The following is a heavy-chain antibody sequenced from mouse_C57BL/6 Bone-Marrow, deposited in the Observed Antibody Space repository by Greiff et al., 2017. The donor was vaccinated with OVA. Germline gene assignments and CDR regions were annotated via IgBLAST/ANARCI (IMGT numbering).Heavy chain of an antibody. CDR3: ARSTTVVAPYAMDY. J-gene: IGHJ4*01. CDR1: GYTFTSYW. Sequence: QVQLQQPGAKLVKPWASVKMSCKASGYTFTSYWITWVKQRPGQGLEWIGDIYPGSGSTNYNEKFKSKATLTVDTSSSTAYMQLSSLTSEDSAVYYCARSTTVVAPYAMDYWGQGTSVTVSS. V-gene: IGHV1-55*01. D-gene: IGHD1-1*01. CDR2: IYPGSGST.